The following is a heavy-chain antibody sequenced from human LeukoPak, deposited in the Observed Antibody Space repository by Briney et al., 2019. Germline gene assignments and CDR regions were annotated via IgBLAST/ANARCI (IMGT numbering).Heavy chain of an antibody. J-gene: IGHJ6*02. V-gene: IGHV3-33*01. CDR2: IWYDGSNK. D-gene: IGHD2-2*01. CDR1: GFTFSSYG. CDR3: ARGRGYCSSTSCPAPYYYHGMDV. Sequence: GGSLRLSCAASGFTFSSYGMHWVRQAPGKGLEWVAVIWYDGSNKYYADSVKGRFTISRDNSKNTLYLQMNSLRAEDTAVYYCARGRGYCSSTSCPAPYYYHGMDVWGQGTTVTVSS.